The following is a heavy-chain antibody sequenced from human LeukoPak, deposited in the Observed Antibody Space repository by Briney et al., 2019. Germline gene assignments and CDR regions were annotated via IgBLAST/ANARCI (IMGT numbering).Heavy chain of an antibody. J-gene: IGHJ3*02. Sequence: PGGSLRLSCVAYGFIFSTYGLHWVRQSPGRGLEWVAVIWYDGSQRYYADSVKGRFTISRDNSKNTLYLQMNSLRAEDTAVYYCARDVNSYSSGWSAFDIWGQGTMVTVSS. CDR2: IWYDGSQR. V-gene: IGHV3-33*01. D-gene: IGHD6-19*01. CDR3: ARDVNSYSSGWSAFDI. CDR1: GFIFSTYG.